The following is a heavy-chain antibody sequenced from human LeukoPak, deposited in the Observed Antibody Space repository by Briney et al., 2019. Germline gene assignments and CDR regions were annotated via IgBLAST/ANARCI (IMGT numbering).Heavy chain of an antibody. J-gene: IGHJ3*02. CDR1: GGSISSGGYY. Sequence: SETLSLTCTVSGGSISSGGYYWSWIRQHPGKGLEWIGYTYYSGSTYYNPSLKSRVTISVDTSKNQFSLKLSSVTAADTAVYYCARDSTIFGVVRAFDIWGQGTMVTVSS. CDR2: TYYSGST. V-gene: IGHV4-31*03. CDR3: ARDSTIFGVVRAFDI. D-gene: IGHD3-3*01.